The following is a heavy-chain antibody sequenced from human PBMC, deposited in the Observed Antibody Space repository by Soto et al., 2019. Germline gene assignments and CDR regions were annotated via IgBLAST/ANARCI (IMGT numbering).Heavy chain of an antibody. J-gene: IGHJ5*02. Sequence: QVQLVQSGAEVKKPGSSVKVFCKASGGTFNSYAISWVRQAPGQGLEWMGGIIPIFGTAKYAQKFQGRVTITADESTSTAYMELSSLRSDDTAVYYCARPMRYYYDSSGQSAWFDPWGQGTLVTVSS. CDR3: ARPMRYYYDSSGQSAWFDP. V-gene: IGHV1-69*12. D-gene: IGHD3-22*01. CDR2: IIPIFGTA. CDR1: GGTFNSYA.